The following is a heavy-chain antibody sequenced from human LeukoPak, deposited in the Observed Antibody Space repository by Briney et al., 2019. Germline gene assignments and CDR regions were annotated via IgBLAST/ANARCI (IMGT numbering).Heavy chain of an antibody. CDR1: GGSISSYY. CDR3: ARVHQSNDFDP. D-gene: IGHD4-11*01. J-gene: IGHJ5*02. CDR2: IYYSGST. Sequence: SETLSLTCTVSGGSISSYYWSWIRQPPGKGLEWIGYIYYSGSTNYNPSLKSRVTISVDTSKNQFSLKLSSVTAADTAVYYCARVHQSNDFDPWGQGTLVTSPQ. V-gene: IGHV4-59*08.